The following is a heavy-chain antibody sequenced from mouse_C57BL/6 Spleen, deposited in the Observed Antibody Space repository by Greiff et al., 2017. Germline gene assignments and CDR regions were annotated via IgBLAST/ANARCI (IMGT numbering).Heavy chain of an antibody. CDR3: ARSSCITAVVAPFAY. Sequence: EVKLVESGGGLVQPGGSLSLSCAASGFTFTDYYMSWVRQPPGKALEWLGFIRNKANGYTTEYSASVKGRFTISRDTSQSILYLQMNALRAEDSATYYCARSSCITAVVAPFAYWGQGTLVTVSA. V-gene: IGHV7-3*01. CDR2: IRNKANGYTT. D-gene: IGHD1-1*01. J-gene: IGHJ3*01. CDR1: GFTFTDYY.